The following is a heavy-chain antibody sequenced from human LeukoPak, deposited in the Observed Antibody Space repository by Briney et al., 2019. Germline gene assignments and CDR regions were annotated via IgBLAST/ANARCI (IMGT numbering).Heavy chain of an antibody. CDR3: AKDPYGSGSYSYYFDY. J-gene: IGHJ4*02. V-gene: IGHV3-30*02. D-gene: IGHD3-10*01. Sequence: GRSLGLSCAASGFTFSSYGMHWVRQAPGKGLEWVAFIRYDGSNKYYVDSVKGRFTISRDNSKNTLYLQMNSLRAEDTAVYYCAKDPYGSGSYSYYFDYWGQGTLVTVSS. CDR2: IRYDGSNK. CDR1: GFTFSSYG.